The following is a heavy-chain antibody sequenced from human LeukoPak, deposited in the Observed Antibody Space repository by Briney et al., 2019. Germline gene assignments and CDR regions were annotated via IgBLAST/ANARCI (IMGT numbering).Heavy chain of an antibody. D-gene: IGHD1-14*01. J-gene: IGHJ4*02. V-gene: IGHV3-74*01. CDR1: GFTLSSYW. Sequence: AGGSLRLSCAASGFTLSSYWMHWVRQAPGKGLVWVSRINSDGSSTSYADSVKGRFTISRDNAKNTLYLQMNSLRAEDTAMYYCVRDRKNYYFDYWGQGTLVTVSS. CDR3: VRDRKNYYFDY. CDR2: INSDGSST.